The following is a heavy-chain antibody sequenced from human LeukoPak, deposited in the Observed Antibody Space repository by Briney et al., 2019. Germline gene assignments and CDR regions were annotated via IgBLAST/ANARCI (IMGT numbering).Heavy chain of an antibody. V-gene: IGHV5-51*01. CDR2: IYPGGSDT. J-gene: IGHJ3*02. Sequence: GESLKISCKGSGYSFTSYWIGWVRQMPGKGLEWMGIIYPGGSDTRYSPSFQGQVTISADKSISTAYLQWSSLKASDTAMYYCARRLGSSFPHDAFDIWGQGTMVTVSS. D-gene: IGHD6-6*01. CDR1: GYSFTSYW. CDR3: ARRLGSSFPHDAFDI.